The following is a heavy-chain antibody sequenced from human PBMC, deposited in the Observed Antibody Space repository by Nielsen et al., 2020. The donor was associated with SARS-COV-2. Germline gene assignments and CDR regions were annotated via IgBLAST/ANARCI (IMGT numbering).Heavy chain of an antibody. V-gene: IGHV4-59*01. CDR3: ARDRRDLVPDYYLDQSFYGLDV. Sequence: SETLSLTCTVSGGSLSRYYWTWIRQSPGTGLEWIGYVHHTGDTNYSPSLRSRVTISLDASKNQFSLRLTSVTPADTAVYYCARDRRDLVPDYYLDQSFYGLDVWGQGTTVTVSS. D-gene: IGHD3-9*01. J-gene: IGHJ6*02. CDR2: VHHTGDT. CDR1: GGSLSRYY.